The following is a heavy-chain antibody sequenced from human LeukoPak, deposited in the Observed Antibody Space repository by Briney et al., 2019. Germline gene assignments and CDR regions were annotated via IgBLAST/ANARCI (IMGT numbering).Heavy chain of an antibody. CDR3: ARDGRAGNWFDP. CDR1: GYTFTSYY. V-gene: IGHV1-46*01. J-gene: IGHJ5*02. Sequence: ASVKVSCKASGYTFTSYYMHWVRQAPGQGLEWMGIINPSGGSTSYAQKFQGRVTMTRDTSTSTVYMELSSLRSEDTAVYHCARDGRAGNWFDPWGQGTLVTVSS. CDR2: INPSGGST.